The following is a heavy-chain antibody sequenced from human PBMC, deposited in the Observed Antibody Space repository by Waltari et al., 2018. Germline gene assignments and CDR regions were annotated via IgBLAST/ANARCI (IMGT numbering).Heavy chain of an antibody. CDR2: IYTSGST. Sequence: QVQLQESGPGLVKPSQTLSLTCTVSGGSISSGAYYWSWIRQPAGKGLEWIGRIYTSGSTNYNPSLKSRVTISVDTSRNQFSLKLSSVTAADTAVYYCAREPSTTVTPFDYWGQGTLVTVSS. V-gene: IGHV4-61*02. CDR1: GGSISSGAYY. CDR3: AREPSTTVTPFDY. D-gene: IGHD4-17*01. J-gene: IGHJ4*02.